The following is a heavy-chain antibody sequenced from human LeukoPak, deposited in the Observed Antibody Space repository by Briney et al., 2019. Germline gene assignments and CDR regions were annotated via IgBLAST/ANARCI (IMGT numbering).Heavy chain of an antibody. Sequence: SQTLSLTCTVSGGSISSGDYYWSWIRQPPGKGLEWIASIYYSGSTYYNPSLKSRVTISVDTSRNQFSLKLSSVTAADTAVYYCASLAVAGLSEGYWGQGTLVIVSS. CDR3: ASLAVAGLSEGY. CDR2: IYYSGST. V-gene: IGHV4-30-2*03. J-gene: IGHJ4*02. D-gene: IGHD6-19*01. CDR1: GGSISSGDYY.